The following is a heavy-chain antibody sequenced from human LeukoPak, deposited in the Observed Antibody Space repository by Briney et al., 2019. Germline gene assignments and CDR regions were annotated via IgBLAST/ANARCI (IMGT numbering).Heavy chain of an antibody. J-gene: IGHJ4*02. D-gene: IGHD2-2*01. V-gene: IGHV3-74*01. CDR3: GRGFAVVPAGIPDY. CDR2: INSDGRTT. Sequence: GGSLRLSCAASGFTFNTYWMHWVRQAPGEGLVWVSRINSDGRTTTYADSVQGRFTVSRDNAKNTLYLQMNSLRADDTAVYYCGRGFAVVPAGIPDYWGQGTLATVSS. CDR1: GFTFNTYW.